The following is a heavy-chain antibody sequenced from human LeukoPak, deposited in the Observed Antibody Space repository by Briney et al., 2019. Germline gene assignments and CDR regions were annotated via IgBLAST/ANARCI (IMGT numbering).Heavy chain of an antibody. J-gene: IGHJ4*02. D-gene: IGHD1-7*01. CDR2: ITGSGGNT. CDR3: ANGRAGNWNYEFAY. V-gene: IGHV3-23*01. Sequence: GGSLRLSCAASALTFSSSAMIWVRQAPAKGLEWVSSITGSGGNTYYADSVKGRFTISRDNSKNTLYLQMNSLRAEDTAVYYCANGRAGNWNYEFAYWGQGTLVTGSS. CDR1: ALTFSSSA.